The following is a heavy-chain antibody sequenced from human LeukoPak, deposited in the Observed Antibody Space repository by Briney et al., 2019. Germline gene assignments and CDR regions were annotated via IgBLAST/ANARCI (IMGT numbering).Heavy chain of an antibody. CDR2: INAGNGNT. CDR1: GYTFTSYA. CDR3: ARAEVTMVRGVTGYYGMDV. D-gene: IGHD3-10*01. V-gene: IGHV1-3*01. J-gene: IGHJ6*02. Sequence: GASVKVSCKASGYTFTSYAMHWVRQAPGQRLEWMGWINAGNGNTKYSQKFQGRVTITRDTSASTAYMELSSLRSEDTAVYYCARAEVTMVRGVTGYYGMDVWGQGTTVTVSS.